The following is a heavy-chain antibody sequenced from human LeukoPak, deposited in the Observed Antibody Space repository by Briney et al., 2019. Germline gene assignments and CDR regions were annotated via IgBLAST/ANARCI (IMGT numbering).Heavy chain of an antibody. CDR2: MNPNSGNT. D-gene: IGHD3/OR15-3a*01. J-gene: IGHJ6*03. CDR3: ARALSWTSESYYYIDV. CDR1: GYTFTSDD. V-gene: IGHV1-8*01. Sequence: GASVKVSCKASGYTFTSDDMNWMRQATGQGLEWLGWMNPNSGNTGYAQNFQGRVTMTMNTSITTAYMELSSLRSEDTAVYYCARALSWTSESYYYIDVWGKGTTVTVSS.